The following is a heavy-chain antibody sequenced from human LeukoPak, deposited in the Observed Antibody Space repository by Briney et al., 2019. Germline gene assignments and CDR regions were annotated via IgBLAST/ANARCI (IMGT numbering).Heavy chain of an antibody. CDR2: INPDGRDT. D-gene: IGHD2-21*02. CDR1: GFTFNRCW. CDR3: TSWGDTTAEYFQR. V-gene: IGHV3-7*01. Sequence: GGSLRLSCVVSGFTFNRCWMNWVRQAPGKGLEWVAHINPDGRDTYYVDSVKGRFTISRGNAQNSMYLQMNSLRVEDTAVYYCTSWGDTTAEYFQRWGQGTLVTVSS. J-gene: IGHJ1*01.